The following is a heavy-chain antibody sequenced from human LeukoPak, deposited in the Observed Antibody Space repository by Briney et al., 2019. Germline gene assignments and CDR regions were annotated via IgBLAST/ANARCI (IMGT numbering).Heavy chain of an antibody. Sequence: GGSLRLSCAASGFTVSNNRLSWVRQAPGMGLEWVSTTYSDGNTYYPDSVKGRFTISRDGSKNTLYLQLNSLRTEDTAIYYCVREREGSNSEHWGQGTLVTVSS. J-gene: IGHJ1*01. CDR2: TYSDGNT. CDR1: GFTVSNNR. D-gene: IGHD1-26*01. CDR3: VREREGSNSEH. V-gene: IGHV3-53*01.